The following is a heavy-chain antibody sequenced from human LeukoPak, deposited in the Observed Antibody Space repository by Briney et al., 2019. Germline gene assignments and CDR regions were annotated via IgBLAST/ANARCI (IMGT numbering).Heavy chain of an antibody. D-gene: IGHD5-24*01. CDR2: INPNKGNT. J-gene: IGHJ3*02. V-gene: IGHV1-18*01. Sequence: ASVKVSCKASGYTFTSHGISWVRQAPGQGLEWMGWINPNKGNTNFAQNVQDRVTLTSDTSTGTAYMEVRSLISDDTAMYFCARLKRETGDGFDIWGQGTLVIASS. CDR1: GYTFTSHG. CDR3: ARLKRETGDGFDI.